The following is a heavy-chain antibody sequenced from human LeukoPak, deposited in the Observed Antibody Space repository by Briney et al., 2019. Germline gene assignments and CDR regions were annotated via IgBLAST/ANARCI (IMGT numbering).Heavy chain of an antibody. Sequence: GGSLRLSCAASGFTFSSYAMSWVRQAPGKGLEWVSAISGSGGSTYYAESVKGRFTISRDNSKNTLYLQMNSLRAEDTAVYYCAKARYYGSGSFFDYWGQGTLVTVSS. CDR3: AKARYYGSGSFFDY. CDR2: ISGSGGST. D-gene: IGHD3-10*01. CDR1: GFTFSSYA. J-gene: IGHJ4*02. V-gene: IGHV3-23*01.